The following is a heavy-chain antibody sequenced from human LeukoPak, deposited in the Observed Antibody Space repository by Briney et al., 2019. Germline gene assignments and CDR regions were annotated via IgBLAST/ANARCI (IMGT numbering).Heavy chain of an antibody. V-gene: IGHV4-34*01. CDR1: GESFSGYF. CDR3: ARKSGYARDY. Sequence: PWETLPPTCAVYGESFSGYFWNWIRQPPGKGREWIGEINHSGSTSNHNPSPKSRVTMSVDTSKNQFSLKLSSVTAADTAVYYCARKSGYARDYWGQGNLVTVSS. D-gene: IGHD5-12*01. J-gene: IGHJ4*02. CDR2: INHSGSTS.